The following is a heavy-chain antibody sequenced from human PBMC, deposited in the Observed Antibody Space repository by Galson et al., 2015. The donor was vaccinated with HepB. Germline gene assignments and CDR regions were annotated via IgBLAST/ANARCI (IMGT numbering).Heavy chain of an antibody. CDR2: ISYDGSNK. CDR3: ARSFMVAANHLDC. J-gene: IGHJ4*02. Sequence: SLRLSCAASRFTFSSYTMHWVRQAPRKGLEWVAFISYDGSNKNFADSVKGRFTISRDNSRNTLYLQMHSLSLEDTAVYYCARSFMVAANHLDCWGQGTLVTVSS. V-gene: IGHV3-30-3*01. CDR1: RFTFSSYT. D-gene: IGHD2-15*01.